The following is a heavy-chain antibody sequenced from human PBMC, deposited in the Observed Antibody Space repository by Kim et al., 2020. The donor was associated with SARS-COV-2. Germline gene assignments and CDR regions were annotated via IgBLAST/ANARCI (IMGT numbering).Heavy chain of an antibody. D-gene: IGHD3-22*01. CDR3: ARLRYDSSGYYYGMDV. Sequence: SLKGRVTLSVDTSKNQFSLKLSSVTAADTAVYYCARLRYDSSGYYYGMDVWGQGTTVTVSS. J-gene: IGHJ6*02. V-gene: IGHV4-39*01.